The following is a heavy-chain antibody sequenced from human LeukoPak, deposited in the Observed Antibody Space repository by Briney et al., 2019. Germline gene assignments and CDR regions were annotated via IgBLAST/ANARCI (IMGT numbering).Heavy chain of an antibody. CDR3: ARGEASVTTKRAAYFQH. J-gene: IGHJ1*01. CDR2: ISSSSSYI. V-gene: IGHV3-21*01. Sequence: GGSLRLSCAASGFTFSSYSMNWVRQAPGKGLEWVSSISSSSSYIYYADSVKGRFTISRDNAKNSLYLQMNSLRAEDTAVYYCARGEASVTTKRAAYFQHWGQGTLVTVSS. CDR1: GFTFSSYS. D-gene: IGHD4-17*01.